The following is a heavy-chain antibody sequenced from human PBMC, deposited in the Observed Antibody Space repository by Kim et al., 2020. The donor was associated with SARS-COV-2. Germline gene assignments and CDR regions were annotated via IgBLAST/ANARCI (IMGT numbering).Heavy chain of an antibody. V-gene: IGHV1-18*01. Sequence: YNGNTNYAQKLQGRVTMTTDTSTSTAYMELRSLRSDDTAVYYWARGYSYVYWGQGTLVTVSS. CDR3: ARGYSYVY. D-gene: IGHD5-18*01. CDR2: YNGNT. J-gene: IGHJ4*02.